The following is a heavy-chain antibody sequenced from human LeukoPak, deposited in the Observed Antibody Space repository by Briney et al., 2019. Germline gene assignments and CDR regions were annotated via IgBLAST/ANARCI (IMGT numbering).Heavy chain of an antibody. CDR1: GGTFSSYA. CDR3: RCYSNYFDY. CDR2: IIPIFGTA. V-gene: IGHV1-69*01. J-gene: IGHJ4*02. Sequence: SVKVSCKASGGTFSSYAISWVRQAPGQGLEWMGGIIPIFGTANYAQKFQGRVKITVDESTNKAYMEVSRLRSEDTAGYCCRCYSNYFDYWGQGTLVTVSS. D-gene: IGHD2-15*01.